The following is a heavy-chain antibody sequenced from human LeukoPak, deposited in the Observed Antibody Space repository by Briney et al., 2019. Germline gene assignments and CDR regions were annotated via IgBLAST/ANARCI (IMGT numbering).Heavy chain of an antibody. CDR2: IYRDGSI. D-gene: IGHD6-13*01. CDR1: GFTVSSTH. CDR3: ARDRGSWHDYYYYGMDV. J-gene: IGHJ6*02. Sequence: GGSLRLSCAASGFTVSSTHMSWVRQAPGKGLEWVSLIYRDGSIHYADSVKGRFTISRDNSKNTLYLQMNSLRAEDTAVYYCARDRGSWHDYYYYGMDVWGQGTTVTVSS. V-gene: IGHV3-53*05.